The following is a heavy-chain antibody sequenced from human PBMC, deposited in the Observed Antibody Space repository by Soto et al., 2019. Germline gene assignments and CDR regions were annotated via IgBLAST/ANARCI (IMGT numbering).Heavy chain of an antibody. CDR2: INPSGGST. CDR1: GYTFTSYG. V-gene: IGHV1-46*01. Sequence: GASVKVSCKASGYTFTSYGISWVRQAPGQGLEWMGIINPSGGSTSYAQKFQGRVTMTRDTSTSTVYMELSSLRSEDTAVYYCARDASFLGGNSYGWYFDLWGRGTLVTVSS. CDR3: ARDASFLGGNSYGWYFDL. D-gene: IGHD2-21*02. J-gene: IGHJ2*01.